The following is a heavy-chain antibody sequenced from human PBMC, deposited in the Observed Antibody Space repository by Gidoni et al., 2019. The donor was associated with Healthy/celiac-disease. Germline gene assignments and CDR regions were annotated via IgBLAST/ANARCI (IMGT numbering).Heavy chain of an antibody. CDR3: AKEIAAAGTSPPYYYYGMDV. V-gene: IGHV3-30*18. D-gene: IGHD6-13*01. CDR2: ISYDGSNK. J-gene: IGHJ6*04. CDR1: GFTFSSYG. Sequence: QVQLVESGGGVVQPGRSLRLSCAASGFTFSSYGLHWVRQAPGKGLEWVAFISYDGSNKYYADSVKGRFTISRDNSKNTLYLQMNSLRAEDTAVYYCAKEIAAAGTSPPYYYYGMDVWGKGTTVTVSS.